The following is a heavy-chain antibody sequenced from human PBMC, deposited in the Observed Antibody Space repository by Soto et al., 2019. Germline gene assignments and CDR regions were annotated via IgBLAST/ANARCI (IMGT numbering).Heavy chain of an antibody. CDR3: ARDKDSSYFPPPYFFDS. D-gene: IGHD1-26*01. CDR1: GFTFRSFT. Sequence: QVELVESGGGVVQPGRSLSVSCAASGFTFRSFTMHWVRQAPGKGLEWVATVSYDGSKAYYADSVRGRFTISRDNSHNTLALQMDSLRPEDSALYFCARDKDSSYFPPPYFFDSWGQGLRVTVSS. CDR2: VSYDGSKA. V-gene: IGHV3-30*04. J-gene: IGHJ4*02.